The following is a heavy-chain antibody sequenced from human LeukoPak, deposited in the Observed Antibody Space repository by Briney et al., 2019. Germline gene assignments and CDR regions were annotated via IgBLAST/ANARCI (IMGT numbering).Heavy chain of an antibody. J-gene: IGHJ6*03. Sequence: PGGSLRLSCAASGFTFDDYAMHWVRQAPGKGLEWVSGITWNSDNIEYADSVKGRFTISRDNAKNSLYLQMNSLRAEDMALYYCARGVRVWFGEFYYYYMDVWGKGTTVTISS. CDR1: GFTFDDYA. CDR2: ITWNSDNI. V-gene: IGHV3-9*03. D-gene: IGHD3-10*01. CDR3: ARGVRVWFGEFYYYYMDV.